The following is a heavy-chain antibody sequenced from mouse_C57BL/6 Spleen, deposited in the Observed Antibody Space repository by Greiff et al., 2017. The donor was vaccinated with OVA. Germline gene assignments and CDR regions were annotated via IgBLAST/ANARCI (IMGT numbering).Heavy chain of an antibody. Sequence: VQLKESGGGLVKPGGSLKLSCAASGFTFSDYGMHWVRQAPEKGLEWVAYISSGSSTVYYADTVKGRFTISGDNAKNTLFLQMTSLRSEDTAMYYCARPFITTVVDWYFDVWGTGTTVTVSS. CDR3: ARPFITTVVDWYFDV. D-gene: IGHD1-1*01. CDR1: GFTFSDYG. CDR2: ISSGSSTV. J-gene: IGHJ1*03. V-gene: IGHV5-17*01.